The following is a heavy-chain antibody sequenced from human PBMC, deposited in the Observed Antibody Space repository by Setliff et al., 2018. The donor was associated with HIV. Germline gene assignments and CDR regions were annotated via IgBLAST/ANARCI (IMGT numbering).Heavy chain of an antibody. CDR3: ASARIPTGGTSTSLDY. Sequence: ASVKVSCKASGYTLSNNYIHWVRQVPGQGLEWMGIINPSVGSTNSAQQFQGRVTMTRDNSKNTVFLQLNTLRPEDTAVYYCASARIPTGGTSTSLDYWGQGALVTVSS. J-gene: IGHJ4*02. V-gene: IGHV1-46*01. CDR2: INPSVGST. CDR1: GYTLSNNY. D-gene: IGHD1-1*01.